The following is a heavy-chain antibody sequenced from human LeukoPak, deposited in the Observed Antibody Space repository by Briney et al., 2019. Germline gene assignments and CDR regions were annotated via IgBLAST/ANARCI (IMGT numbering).Heavy chain of an antibody. J-gene: IGHJ5*02. CDR1: GGTFSSYA. D-gene: IGHD6-13*01. V-gene: IGHV1-69*06. CDR3: ARDRAAAASNWFDP. Sequence: SVKVSCRASGGTFSSYAISWVRQAPGQGLEWMGGIIPIFGTANYAQKFQGRVTITADKSTSTAYMELSRLRSDDTAVYYCARDRAAAASNWFDPWGQGTLVTVSS. CDR2: IIPIFGTA.